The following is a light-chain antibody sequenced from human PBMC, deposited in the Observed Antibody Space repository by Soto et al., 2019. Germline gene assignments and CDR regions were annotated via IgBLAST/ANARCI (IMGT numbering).Light chain of an antibody. CDR2: YKSDSDK. Sequence: QPVLTQPSSLSASPGASASLTCTLRSGINVGTYRIYWYQQKPGSPPQYLLRYKSDSDKQQGSGVPSRFSGSKEASANAGILLISGLQSEDEADYYCMILQSSAVVFGGGTKLTVL. CDR1: SGINVGTYR. V-gene: IGLV5-45*02. CDR3: MILQSSAVV. J-gene: IGLJ2*01.